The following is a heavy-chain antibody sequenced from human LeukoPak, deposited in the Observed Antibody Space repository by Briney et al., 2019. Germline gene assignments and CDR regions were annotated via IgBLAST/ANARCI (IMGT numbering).Heavy chain of an antibody. CDR1: GFSFSVYW. D-gene: IGHD3-10*01. J-gene: IGHJ5*02. V-gene: IGHV3-74*01. CDR3: ARAYVLLWFGEFSSWFDP. CDR2: IKTDGSIT. Sequence: GGSLRLSCAASGFSFSVYWMHWVRQAPGKGPVWVSRIKTDGSITDYADSVKGRFTISRDNAKNSLYLQMNSLRAEDTAVYYCARAYVLLWFGEFSSWFDPWGQGTLVTVSS.